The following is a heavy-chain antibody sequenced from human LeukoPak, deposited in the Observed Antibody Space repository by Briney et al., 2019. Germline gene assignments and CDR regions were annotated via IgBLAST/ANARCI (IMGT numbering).Heavy chain of an antibody. CDR3: AKVWFGELLGHDAFDI. V-gene: IGHV3-23*01. J-gene: IGHJ3*02. CDR2: ISGSGGST. Sequence: GGSLRLSCAVSGFTFSSYRMNWVRQAPGKGLEWVSAISGSGGSTYYADSVKGRFTISRDNSKNTLYLQMNSLRAEDTAVYYCAKVWFGELLGHDAFDIWGQGTMVTVSS. D-gene: IGHD3-10*01. CDR1: GFTFSSYR.